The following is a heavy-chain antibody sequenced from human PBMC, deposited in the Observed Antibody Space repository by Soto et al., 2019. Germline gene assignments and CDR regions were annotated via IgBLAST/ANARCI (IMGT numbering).Heavy chain of an antibody. D-gene: IGHD1-26*01. CDR2: IPGNGETT. V-gene: IGHV3-23*01. J-gene: IGHJ4*02. CDR1: GFAFSNYA. Sequence: VQLLESGGGLIQPGGSLRLSCASSGFAFSNYAMSWVRQAPGKGLEWVSGIPGNGETTYYADFVRGRFTISRDASKNTLYLQMNNLRAEDTAVYYCAKESYEVGVPLFDSWGQGTLVTVSS. CDR3: AKESYEVGVPLFDS.